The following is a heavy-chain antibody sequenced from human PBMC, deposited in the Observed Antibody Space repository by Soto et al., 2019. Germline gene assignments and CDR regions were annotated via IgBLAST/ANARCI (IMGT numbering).Heavy chain of an antibody. Sequence: QVQLVQSGAEVKKPGSSVKVSCKASGGTFSSYAISWVRQVPGQGLEWMGGIIPIFGTANYAQKFQGRVTITADKSTSTAYMELSSLRSEDTAVYYCARDIRGFGLGGNWFDPWGQGTLVTVSS. CDR3: ARDIRGFGLGGNWFDP. J-gene: IGHJ5*02. CDR1: GGTFSSYA. V-gene: IGHV1-69*06. D-gene: IGHD3-10*01. CDR2: IIPIFGTA.